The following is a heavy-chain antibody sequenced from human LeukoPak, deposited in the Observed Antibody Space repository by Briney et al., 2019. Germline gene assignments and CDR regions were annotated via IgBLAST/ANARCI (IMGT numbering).Heavy chain of an antibody. J-gene: IGHJ3*02. CDR3: ARRFRVGDIHVDAFDM. V-gene: IGHV4-59*11. CDR2: VFNSGTT. CDR1: GGSISSHY. D-gene: IGHD1-26*01. Sequence: PSETLSLTCTVSGGSISSHYWSWIRQPPGRGLEWIGYVFNSGTTDQNPSLKGRVTISLDTSKNHVSLRLTSMTAADTAVYYCARRFRVGDIHVDAFDMWGQGTMVTVSS.